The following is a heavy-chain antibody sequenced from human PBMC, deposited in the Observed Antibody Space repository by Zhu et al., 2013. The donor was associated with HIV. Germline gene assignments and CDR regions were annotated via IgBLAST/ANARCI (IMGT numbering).Heavy chain of an antibody. D-gene: IGHD6-19*01. CDR2: INPSDGKV. CDR3: ARVIGWAFSGGWYEHFDR. Sequence: VLLVQSGAEVKTPGASLKVSCQGGGYIFTSNYVHWVRQAPGQGLQWMAFINPSDGKVNYAETFKGRLSVTSDTSINSVYMDLRSLTFEDTATYYCARVIGWAFSGGWYEHFDRWGQGTLIVVSS. J-gene: IGHJ1*01. CDR1: GYIFTSNY. V-gene: IGHV1-2*02.